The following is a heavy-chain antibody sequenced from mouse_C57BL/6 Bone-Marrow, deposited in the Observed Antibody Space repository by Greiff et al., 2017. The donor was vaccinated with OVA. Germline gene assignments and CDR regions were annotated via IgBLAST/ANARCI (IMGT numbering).Heavy chain of an antibody. D-gene: IGHD1-1*01. Sequence: QVQLQQPGAELVRPGTSVKLSCKASGYTFTSYWMHWVKQRPGQGLEWIGVIDPSDSYTNYNQKFKGKATLTVDTSSSTAYMQLSSLTSEDSAVYYCARACITTVGRDYFDYWGQGTTLTVSS. V-gene: IGHV1-59*01. J-gene: IGHJ2*01. CDR3: ARACITTVGRDYFDY. CDR2: IDPSDSYT. CDR1: GYTFTSYW.